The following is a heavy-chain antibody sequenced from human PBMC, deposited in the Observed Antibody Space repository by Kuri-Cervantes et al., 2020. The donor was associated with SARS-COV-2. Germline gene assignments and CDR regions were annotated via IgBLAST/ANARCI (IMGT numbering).Heavy chain of an antibody. V-gene: IGHV3-30-3*01. CDR1: GFTLSSYA. D-gene: IGHD2-8*02. Sequence: GESLKISCAASGFTLSSYAMHWVRQAPGKGLEWVAVISYDGSNKYYADSVKGRFTISRDNAKNTLSLQMNSLRPEDTAVYYCARAGLGNFYIPYWFFGMDVWGLGTTVTGSS. J-gene: IGHJ6*02. CDR3: ARAGLGNFYIPYWFFGMDV. CDR2: ISYDGSNK.